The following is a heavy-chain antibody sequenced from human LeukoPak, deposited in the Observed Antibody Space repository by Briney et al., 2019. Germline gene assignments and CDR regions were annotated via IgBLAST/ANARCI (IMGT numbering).Heavy chain of an antibody. CDR2: IYYSGST. D-gene: IGHD3-3*01. Sequence: PSETLSLTCTVSGGSISSYYWSWIRQPPGKGLEWIGYIYYSGSTNYNPSLKSRVTISVDTSKNQFSLKLSSVTAADTVVYYCARGGYDFWSGYYPFDYWGQGTLVTVSS. V-gene: IGHV4-59*01. CDR3: ARGGYDFWSGYYPFDY. CDR1: GGSISSYY. J-gene: IGHJ4*02.